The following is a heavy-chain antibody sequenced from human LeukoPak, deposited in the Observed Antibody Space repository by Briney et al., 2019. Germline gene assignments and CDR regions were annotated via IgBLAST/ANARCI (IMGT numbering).Heavy chain of an antibody. J-gene: IGHJ4*02. CDR3: ATVGENRSGYYY. D-gene: IGHD6-19*01. CDR1: GFTFQNAW. CDR2: VKSKTDGGTT. V-gene: IGHV3-15*07. Sequence: GGSLRLSCAASGFTFQNAWMTWVRQAPGKGLEWVGRVKSKTDGGTTDYAVPVTGRFAISRDDSKNTVYLGMNSLKTEDTAVYYCATVGENRSGYYYWGQGTLVTVSS.